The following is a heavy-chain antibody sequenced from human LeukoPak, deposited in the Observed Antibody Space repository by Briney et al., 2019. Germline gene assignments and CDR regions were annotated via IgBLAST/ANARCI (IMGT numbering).Heavy chain of an antibody. J-gene: IGHJ4*02. CDR1: GGTISGTNW. CDR2: ISLAGQT. D-gene: IGHD1-26*01. V-gene: IGHV4/OR15-8*02. Sequence: SETLSLTCGVSGGTISGTNWWSWVRQPPGQGLEWIGEISLAGQTNYNPSLNGRVTMSLDKSSNQLSLHLTSVTAADTATYFCSRESGPFCPFGYWGQGTLVIVSS. CDR3: SRESGPFCPFGY.